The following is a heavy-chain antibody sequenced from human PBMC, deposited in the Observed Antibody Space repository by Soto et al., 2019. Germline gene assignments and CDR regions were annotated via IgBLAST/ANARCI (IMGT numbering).Heavy chain of an antibody. CDR1: GRTFNINADF. J-gene: IGHJ4*02. CDR3: VKRSLLMAPT. Sequence: SEPLSLTCTVSGRTFNINADFWYLAWIRQPPGKGLEWIGSIDNGGNTHYNAPLKSRVIISADTSKNQFSLSLNSVTAADTAVYYCVKRSLLMAPTWGQGIQVTVSS. V-gene: IGHV4-39*01. CDR2: IDNGGNT. D-gene: IGHD1-26*01.